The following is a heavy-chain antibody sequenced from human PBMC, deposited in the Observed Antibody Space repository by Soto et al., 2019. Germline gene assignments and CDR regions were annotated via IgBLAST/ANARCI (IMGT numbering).Heavy chain of an antibody. CDR2: IYYSGST. V-gene: IGHV4-31*03. CDR1: GGSINSGGFY. D-gene: IGHD6-13*01. Sequence: PSETLSLTCTVSGGSINSGGFYWSWIRQHPGKGLEWIGYIYYSGSTYYNPSLKSRVIISVDTSKNQFSLRLRSVTAADTAVYYCAREGIAAAAGLDYWGQGTLVTVSS. CDR3: AREGIAAAAGLDY. J-gene: IGHJ4*02.